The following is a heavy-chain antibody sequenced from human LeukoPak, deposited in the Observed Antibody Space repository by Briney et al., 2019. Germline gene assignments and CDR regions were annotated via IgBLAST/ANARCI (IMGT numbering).Heavy chain of an antibody. J-gene: IGHJ4*02. CDR3: AKDHIVVVVAATTFDY. Sequence: PGGSLRLSCAASGFTFSSYAMSWVRQAPGKGLEWVSAISGSGGSTYYADSVKGRFTISRDNSKNTLYLQMNSLRTEDTAVYYCAKDHIVVVVAATTFDYWGQETLVTVSS. CDR2: ISGSGGST. D-gene: IGHD2-15*01. CDR1: GFTFSSYA. V-gene: IGHV3-23*01.